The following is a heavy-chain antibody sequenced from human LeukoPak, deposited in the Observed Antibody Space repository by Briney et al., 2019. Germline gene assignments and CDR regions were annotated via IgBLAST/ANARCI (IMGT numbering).Heavy chain of an antibody. D-gene: IGHD1-1*01. CDR3: ARVSVPPYEITTFDY. V-gene: IGHV1-18*01. CDR2: ISEYNGNT. CDR1: GYTFNRYG. Sequence: GASVKVSCKASGYTFNRYGISWVRQAPGQGLEWMGWISEYNGNTKYAQKFQGRVTMTTDTSTSTAYMELRSLRSDDTAVYYCARVSVPPYEITTFDYWGQGTLVTVSS. J-gene: IGHJ4*02.